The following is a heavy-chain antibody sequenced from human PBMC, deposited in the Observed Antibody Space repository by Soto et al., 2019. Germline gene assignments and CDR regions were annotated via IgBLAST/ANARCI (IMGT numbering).Heavy chain of an antibody. D-gene: IGHD3-10*01. CDR3: ARVGSAKRSGSFDY. J-gene: IGHJ4*02. CDR2: INHSGST. Sequence: QVQLQQWGAGLLKPSETLSLTCAVYCGSFSGYYWSWIRQPPGKGLEWIGEINHSGSTNYNPSLKSRVTISVDTSKNQFSLKLSSVTAADTAVYYCARVGSAKRSGSFDYWGQGTLVTVSS. V-gene: IGHV4-34*01. CDR1: CGSFSGYY.